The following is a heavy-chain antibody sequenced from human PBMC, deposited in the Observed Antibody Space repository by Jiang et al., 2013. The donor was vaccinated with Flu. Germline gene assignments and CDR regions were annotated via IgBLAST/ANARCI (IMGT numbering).Heavy chain of an antibody. V-gene: IGHV1-18*01. CDR3: AIPVQWGDYATKLGWFDP. CDR1: GYTFTSYG. J-gene: IGHJ5*02. CDR2: ISAYNGNT. Sequence: SGAEVKKPGASVKVSCKASGYTFTSYGISWVRQAPGQGLEWMGWISAYNGNTNYAQKLQGRVTMTTDTSTSTAYMELRSLRSDDTAVYYCAIPVQWGDYATKLGWFDPGAREPWSPSPQ. D-gene: IGHD4-17*01.